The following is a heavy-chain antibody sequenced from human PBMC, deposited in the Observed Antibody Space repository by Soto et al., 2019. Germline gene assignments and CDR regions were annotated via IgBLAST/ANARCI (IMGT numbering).Heavy chain of an antibody. V-gene: IGHV4-61*05. CDR1: GDSISSNSHY. J-gene: IGHJ4*02. CDR3: ASAFGGWPPDS. Sequence: PSETLSLTCTVSGDSISSNSHYWGWIRQPPGKGLEWIANIHYNGNTNYSPSLKSRVAMSIDTSKMQFSLSLTSVTAADTAVYYCASAFGGWPPDSWGQGTLVTVSS. D-gene: IGHD6-19*01. CDR2: IHYNGNT.